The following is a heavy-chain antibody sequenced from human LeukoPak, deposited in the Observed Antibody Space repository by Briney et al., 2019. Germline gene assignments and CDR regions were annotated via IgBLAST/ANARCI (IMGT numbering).Heavy chain of an antibody. CDR3: AREIRLDYYDSSGYYYRDAFDI. D-gene: IGHD3-22*01. Sequence: PSETLSLTCTRSGGSISSYYWSWIRQPPGKGLEWIGYIYYSGSTNYNPSLKSRVTISVDTSKNQFSLKLSSVTAADTAVYYCAREIRLDYYDSSGYYYRDAFDIWGQGTMVTVS. CDR1: GGSISSYY. CDR2: IYYSGST. V-gene: IGHV4-59*01. J-gene: IGHJ3*02.